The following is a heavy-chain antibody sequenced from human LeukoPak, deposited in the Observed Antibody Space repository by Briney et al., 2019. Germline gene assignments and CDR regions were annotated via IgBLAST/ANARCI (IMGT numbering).Heavy chain of an antibody. D-gene: IGHD6-6*01. CDR2: IYHSGST. J-gene: IGHJ5*02. CDR1: GGSISSGGYS. V-gene: IGHV4-30-2*01. Sequence: SQTLSLTSAVSGGSISSGGYSWSWIRQPPGKGLEWIGYIYHSGSTYYNPSLKSRVTISVDRSKNQFSLKLSSVTAADTAVYYCARSSWPYSSSWRWFDPWGQGTLVTVSS. CDR3: ARSSWPYSSSWRWFDP.